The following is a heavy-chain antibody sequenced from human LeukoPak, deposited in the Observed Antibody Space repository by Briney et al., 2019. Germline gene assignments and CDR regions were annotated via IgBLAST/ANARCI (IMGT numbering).Heavy chain of an antibody. CDR1: GFTVTNNY. CDR3: ARGLQQQLGWFDP. V-gene: IGHV3-53*04. CDR2: IYSGGGT. D-gene: IGHD6-13*01. Sequence: GGSLRLSCSASGFTVTNNYMSWVRQAPGKGLEWVSIIYSGGGTNYADSVKGRFTISRNNSKNTLYLQMSSLRPDDTAVYYCARGLQQQLGWFDPWGQGTLVTVSS. J-gene: IGHJ5*02.